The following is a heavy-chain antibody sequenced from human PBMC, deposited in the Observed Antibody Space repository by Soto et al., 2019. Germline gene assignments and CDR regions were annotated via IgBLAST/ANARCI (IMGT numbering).Heavy chain of an antibody. CDR3: ARTSYYDSRGYYNIAV. V-gene: IGHV4-4*02. CDR2: IHHSETT. D-gene: IGHD3-22*01. Sequence: SETLSLTCAVSGAAISSSNWWSWVRQSPGKGLEWIGEIHHSETTNYNPSLNSRVSISVDQSKNQFSLKLTSVTAADTADYYCARTSYYDSRGYYNIAVWGQGTTVPVSS. CDR1: GAAISSSNW. J-gene: IGHJ6*02.